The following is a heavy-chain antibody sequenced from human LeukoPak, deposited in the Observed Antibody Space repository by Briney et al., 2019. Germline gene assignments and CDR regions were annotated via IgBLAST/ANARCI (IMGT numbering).Heavy chain of an antibody. CDR3: AKDLVDTAPPRFNWFDP. V-gene: IGHV3-30*18. D-gene: IGHD5-18*01. J-gene: IGHJ5*02. CDR2: ISYDGSNK. CDR1: GFTFSSYG. Sequence: GGSLRLSCAASGFTFSSYGMHWVRQAPGKGLEWVAVISYDGSNKYYADSVKGRFTISRDNSKNTLYLQMNSLRAEDTAVYYCAKDLVDTAPPRFNWFDPWGQGTLVAVSS.